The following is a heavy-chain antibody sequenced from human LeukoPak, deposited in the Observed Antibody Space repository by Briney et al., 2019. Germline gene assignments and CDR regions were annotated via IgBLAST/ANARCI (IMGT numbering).Heavy chain of an antibody. CDR2: LSGSGGAT. V-gene: IGHV3-23*01. J-gene: IGHJ6*03. CDR3: AKHLGSHFFLFYYMDV. CDR1: EFTFSRFA. Sequence: AGSLRLSCEASEFTFSRFAMSWIRQPPGTGLEWVSTLSGSGGATYYADSVKGRFTTSRDNSKDTLYLQMDNLRADDTAVYYCAKHLGSHFFLFYYMDVWGKGTSVIVSS. D-gene: IGHD2/OR15-2a*01.